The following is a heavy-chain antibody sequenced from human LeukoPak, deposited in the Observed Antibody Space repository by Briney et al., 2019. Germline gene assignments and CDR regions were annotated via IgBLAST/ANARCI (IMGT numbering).Heavy chain of an antibody. CDR3: ARAVLSYCSGGSCPYFDY. Sequence: SETLSLTCTVSGGSISSYYWSWIRQPPGKGLEWIGYIYYSGSTNYNPSLKSRITISVDTSKNQFSLKLSSVTAADTAIYYCARAVLSYCSGGSCPYFDYWGQGTLVTVSS. CDR2: IYYSGST. J-gene: IGHJ4*02. CDR1: GGSISSYY. D-gene: IGHD2-15*01. V-gene: IGHV4-59*01.